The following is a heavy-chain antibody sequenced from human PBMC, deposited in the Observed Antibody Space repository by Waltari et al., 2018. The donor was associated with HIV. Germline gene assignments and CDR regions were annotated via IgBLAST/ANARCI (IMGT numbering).Heavy chain of an antibody. CDR2: IIPIFGTA. J-gene: IGHJ3*02. D-gene: IGHD3-22*01. V-gene: IGHV1-69*01. Sequence: QVQLVQSGAAVKKPGSSVKVSCKDSGGTFSSYAISWVRQAHGQGLEWMGGIIPIFGTANYAQKFQGRVTITADESTSTAYMELSSLRSEDTAVYYCARRRRYYDSSGDYAFDIWGQGTMVTVSS. CDR1: GGTFSSYA. CDR3: ARRRRYYDSSGDYAFDI.